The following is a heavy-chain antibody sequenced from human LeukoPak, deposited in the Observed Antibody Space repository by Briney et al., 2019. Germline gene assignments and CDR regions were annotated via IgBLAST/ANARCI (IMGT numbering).Heavy chain of an antibody. D-gene: IGHD2-2*01. CDR2: IYYSGST. CDR3: ARAPGPSPGYCSSTSCSRNWFDP. CDR1: GGSISSGDYY. Sequence: PSQTLSLTCTVSGGSISSGDYYWSWIRQPPGKGLEWIGYIYYSGSTYYNPSLKSRVTISVDTSKNQFSLKLSSVTAADTAVYYCARAPGPSPGYCSSTSCSRNWFDPWGQGTLVTVSS. J-gene: IGHJ5*02. V-gene: IGHV4-30-4*08.